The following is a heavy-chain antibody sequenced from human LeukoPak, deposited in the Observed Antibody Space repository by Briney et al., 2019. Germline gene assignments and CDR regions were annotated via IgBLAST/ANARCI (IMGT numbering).Heavy chain of an antibody. CDR1: GGAFSNYV. CDR2: IVTMFGTA. D-gene: IGHD1-1*01. Sequence: ASVKVSCKASGGAFSNYVINWVRQAPGQGLEWMGGIVTMFGTANYAQKLQGRVTITADNSTSSTYMELNNLRSEDTAVYYCARATEYDFKLRNYYYYMDVWGKGTTVTVSS. V-gene: IGHV1-69*06. CDR3: ARATEYDFKLRNYYYYMDV. J-gene: IGHJ6*03.